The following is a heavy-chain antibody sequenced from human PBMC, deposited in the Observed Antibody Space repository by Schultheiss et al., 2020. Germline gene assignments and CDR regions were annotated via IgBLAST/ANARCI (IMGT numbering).Heavy chain of an antibody. D-gene: IGHD3-3*01. CDR3: AKSYDFWKGYFDY. CDR1: GFTFGDYA. Sequence: GGSLRLSCAASGFTFGDYAMHWVRQAPGKGLEWVAVIWYDGSNKYYADSVKGRFTISRDNSKNTLYLQMNSLRAEDTAVYYCAKSYDFWKGYFDYWGQGTLVTVSS. CDR2: IWYDGSNK. V-gene: IGHV3-30*02. J-gene: IGHJ4*02.